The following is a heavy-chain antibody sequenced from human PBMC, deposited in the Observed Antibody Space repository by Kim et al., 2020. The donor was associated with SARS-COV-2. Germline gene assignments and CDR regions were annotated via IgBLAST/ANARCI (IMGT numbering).Heavy chain of an antibody. D-gene: IGHD2-2*01. CDR2: ISSSSSTI. CDR3: ARAHRYCSSTSWANWFDP. J-gene: IGHJ5*02. V-gene: IGHV3-48*02. Sequence: GGSLRLSCAASGFTFSSYSMNWVRQAPGKGLEWVSYISSSSSTIYYADSVKGRFTISRDNAKNSLYLQMNSLRDEDTAVYYCARAHRYCSSTSWANWFDPWGQGTLVTVSS. CDR1: GFTFSSYS.